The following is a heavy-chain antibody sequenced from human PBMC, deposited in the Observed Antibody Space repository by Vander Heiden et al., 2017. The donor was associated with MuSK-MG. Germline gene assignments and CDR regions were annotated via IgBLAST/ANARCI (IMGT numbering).Heavy chain of an antibody. CDR3: ARGWFGELDPYYYYGMDV. Sequence: QVQLVQSGAVVKKPASSVKVFSKASGCTFSSYAISWARLAPGQGPEWMGRIIPILGIANYAQKFQGRVTITADKSTSTAYMELSSLRSEDTTVYYCARGWFGELDPYYYYGMDVWGQGTTVTVSS. D-gene: IGHD3-10*01. CDR2: IIPILGIA. J-gene: IGHJ6*02. V-gene: IGHV1-69*04. CDR1: GCTFSSYA.